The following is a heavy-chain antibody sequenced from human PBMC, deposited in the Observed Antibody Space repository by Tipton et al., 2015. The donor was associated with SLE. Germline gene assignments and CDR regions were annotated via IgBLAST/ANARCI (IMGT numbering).Heavy chain of an antibody. Sequence: QSGPEVKKPGASVKVSCKASGYTFTGYYMHWVRQAPGQGLEWMGWISAYNGNTNYAQKLQGRVTMTTDTSTSTAYMELRSLRSDDTAVYYCARPSGGSFYGDAFDIWGQGTMVTVSS. CDR2: ISAYNGNT. D-gene: IGHD2-15*01. V-gene: IGHV1-18*04. J-gene: IGHJ3*02. CDR3: ARPSGGSFYGDAFDI. CDR1: GYTFTGYY.